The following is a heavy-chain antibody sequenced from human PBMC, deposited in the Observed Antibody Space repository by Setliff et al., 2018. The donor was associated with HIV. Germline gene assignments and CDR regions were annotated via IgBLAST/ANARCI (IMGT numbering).Heavy chain of an antibody. D-gene: IGHD3-3*01. CDR1: GFTFSSYA. Sequence: PGGSLRLSCAASGFTFSSYAMHWIRQPPGKGLEWIGSFHHSGSASYNPSLRSRVTISEDTSKNQFSLKLTSVTAADTAVYFCARPLTTSYNFWGDAFAIWGPGKMVTVSS. J-gene: IGHJ3*02. CDR3: ARPLTTSYNFWGDAFAI. CDR2: FHHSGSA. V-gene: IGHV4-38-2*01.